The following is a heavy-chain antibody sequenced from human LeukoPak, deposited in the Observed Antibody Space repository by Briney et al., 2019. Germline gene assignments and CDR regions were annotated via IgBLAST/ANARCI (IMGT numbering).Heavy chain of an antibody. J-gene: IGHJ4*02. D-gene: IGHD1-26*01. CDR1: GFLFNEHG. CDR3: AKGPRYSGSSSIDY. V-gene: IGHV3-30*18. Sequence: GGSLRLSCAASGFLFNEHGLHWVRQAPGKGLEWLALVSNNGLEIYYADSVKGRFTISRDNSKNTLYLQMNSLRAEDTAVYYCAKGPRYSGSSSIDYWGQGTLVTVSS. CDR2: VSNNGLEI.